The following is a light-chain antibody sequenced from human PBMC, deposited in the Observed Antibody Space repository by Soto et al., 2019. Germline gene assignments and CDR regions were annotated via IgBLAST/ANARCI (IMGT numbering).Light chain of an antibody. J-gene: IGKJ1*01. Sequence: EIVITQSPATLSVFPGERATLSCRASQSVSTNLTWYQQKPGQAPRLLIYGASTRATGIPAMFSGSGSGTEFTRIISSLQSEDAEVDYCLQYNSWMWTFGQGTKVDIK. V-gene: IGKV3-15*01. CDR3: LQYNSWMWT. CDR2: GAS. CDR1: QSVSTN.